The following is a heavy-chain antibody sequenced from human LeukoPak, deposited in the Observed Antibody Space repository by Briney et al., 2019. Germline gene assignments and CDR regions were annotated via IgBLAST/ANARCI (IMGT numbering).Heavy chain of an antibody. J-gene: IGHJ5*02. CDR1: GGSISSSSYY. Sequence: KSSETLSLTCTVSGGSISSSSYYWGWIRQPPGKGLEWIGSIYYSGSTYYNPSLKSRVTISVDTSKNQFSLKLSSVTAADTAVYYCARDMLLWFGELPLFDPWGQGPLVTVSS. D-gene: IGHD3-10*01. V-gene: IGHV4-39*07. CDR3: ARDMLLWFGELPLFDP. CDR2: IYYSGST.